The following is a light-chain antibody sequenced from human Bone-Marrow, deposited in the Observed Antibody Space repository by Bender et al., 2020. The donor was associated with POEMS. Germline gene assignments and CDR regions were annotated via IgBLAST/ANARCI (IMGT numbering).Light chain of an antibody. J-gene: IGLJ2*01. Sequence: SYELTQPPSVSVSPGQTARITCSGDALPDQYAYWYQQKSGQAPVLVIYKDNERPLGIPERFSGSSSGTIVTLTISGVQAEDEADYYCQSADSSGTYDVVFGGGTKLTVL. CDR3: QSADSSGTYDVV. CDR2: KDN. V-gene: IGLV3-25*02. CDR1: ALPDQY.